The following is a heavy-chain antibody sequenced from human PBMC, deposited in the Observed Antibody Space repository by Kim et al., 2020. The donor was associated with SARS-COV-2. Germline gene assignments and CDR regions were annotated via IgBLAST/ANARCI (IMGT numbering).Heavy chain of an antibody. V-gene: IGHV3-23*01. CDR2: ISGSGGST. CDR1: GFTFSSYA. J-gene: IGHJ4*02. Sequence: GGSLRLSCAASGFTFSSYAMSWVRQAPGKGLEWVSAISGSGGSTYYADSVKGRFTISRDNSKNTLYLQMNSLRAEDTAVYYCAKDQAMVRGVKFLLYFDYWGQGTLVTVSS. D-gene: IGHD3-10*01. CDR3: AKDQAMVRGVKFLLYFDY.